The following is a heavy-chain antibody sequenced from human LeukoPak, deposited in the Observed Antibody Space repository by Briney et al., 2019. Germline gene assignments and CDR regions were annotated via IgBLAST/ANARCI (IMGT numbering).Heavy chain of an antibody. D-gene: IGHD4-23*01. V-gene: IGHV3-30-3*01. CDR1: GFTFSSYA. Sequence: GRSLRLSCAASGFTFSSYAMHWVRQAPGKGLEWVAVISYDGSNKYYADSVKGRFTISRDNSKNTLYLQMNSLRAEDTAVYYCARDIHSGGNMDYWGQGTLVTVSS. J-gene: IGHJ4*02. CDR3: ARDIHSGGNMDY. CDR2: ISYDGSNK.